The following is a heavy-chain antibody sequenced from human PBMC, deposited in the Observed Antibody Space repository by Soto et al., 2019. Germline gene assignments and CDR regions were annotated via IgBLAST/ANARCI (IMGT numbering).Heavy chain of an antibody. CDR3: AAALSYYDSSGYYLPQAYDF. Sequence: GASVKVSCKASGFTFTISAVQWVRQARGQRLEWIGWIVVGSGNTNYAQKFQERVTITRDMSTSTAYMELSSLRSEDTAVYYCAAALSYYDSSGYYLPQAYDFWGQGTMVTVSS. V-gene: IGHV1-58*01. CDR1: GFTFTISA. J-gene: IGHJ3*01. CDR2: IVVGSGNT. D-gene: IGHD3-22*01.